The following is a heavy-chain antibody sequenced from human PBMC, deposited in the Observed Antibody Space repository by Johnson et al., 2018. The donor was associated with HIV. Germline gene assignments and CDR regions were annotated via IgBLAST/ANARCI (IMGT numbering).Heavy chain of an antibody. CDR3: ARGAPEDIVVVPAAFDI. Sequence: VHLVESGGGVVQPGGSLRLSCAASGFTFDDYGMSWVRQAPGKGLEWVSGINWNGGSTGYADSVKGRFTISRDNAKNSLYLQMNSLRAEDTALYYCARGAPEDIVVVPAAFDIWGQGTMVTVSS. CDR1: GFTFDDYG. D-gene: IGHD2-2*01. CDR2: INWNGGST. J-gene: IGHJ3*02. V-gene: IGHV3-20*04.